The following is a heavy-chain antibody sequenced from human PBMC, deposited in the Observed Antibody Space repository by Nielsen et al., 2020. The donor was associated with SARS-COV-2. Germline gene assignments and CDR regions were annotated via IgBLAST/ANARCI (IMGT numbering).Heavy chain of an antibody. V-gene: IGHV3-33*01. Sequence: GGSLRLSCAASGFTFSSYGMHWVRQAPGKGLEWVAVIWYDGSNKYYADSVKGRFTISRDNSKNMLYLQMNSLRAEDTAVYYCARVDCMSPSCHFFGYTGWFDPWGQGTLVTVSS. D-gene: IGHD2-2*01. CDR2: IWYDGSNK. J-gene: IGHJ5*02. CDR1: GFTFSSYG. CDR3: ARVDCMSPSCHFFGYTGWFDP.